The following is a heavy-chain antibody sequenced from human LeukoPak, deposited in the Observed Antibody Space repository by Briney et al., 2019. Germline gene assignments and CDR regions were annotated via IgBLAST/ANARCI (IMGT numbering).Heavy chain of an antibody. CDR1: GFTFSSYG. Sequence: PGRSLRLSCAASGFTFSSYGMHWVRQAPGKGLEWVAVISYDGSNKYYADSVKGRFTISRDNSKNTLYLQMNSLRAEDTAVYYCAKDLSAVAPYYYYYGMDVWGQGTTVTVSS. CDR2: ISYDGSNK. D-gene: IGHD6-13*01. J-gene: IGHJ6*02. V-gene: IGHV3-30*18. CDR3: AKDLSAVAPYYYYYGMDV.